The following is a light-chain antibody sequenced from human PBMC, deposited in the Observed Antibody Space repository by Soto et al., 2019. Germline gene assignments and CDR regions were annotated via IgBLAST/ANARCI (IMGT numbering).Light chain of an antibody. J-gene: IGKJ1*01. Sequence: EIVMTQSPATLSVSPGEKAILSCTTSQSVGNDLAWYQEKPGQAPRLLIYGASTTATGFPPRFRGSGSGTECSLTISSLQSEDFGVYFCLRYNSLPWTFGRGTKVEVK. V-gene: IGKV3-15*01. CDR3: LRYNSLPWT. CDR2: GAS. CDR1: QSVGND.